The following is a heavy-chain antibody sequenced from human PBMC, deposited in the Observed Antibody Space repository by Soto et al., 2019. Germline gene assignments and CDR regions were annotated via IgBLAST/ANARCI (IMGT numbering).Heavy chain of an antibody. CDR2: IYKSGRT. V-gene: IGHV4-30-4*01. CDR1: GDSIGSGDYY. D-gene: IGHD6-6*01. J-gene: IGHJ5*02. CDR3: ARSLSSSSGYFDP. Sequence: QVHLQESGPGLLKPSQSLSLTCAVSGDSIGSGDYYWTWIRQSPGKGLEYIGYIYKSGRTYYNPSLKSRPVISFDTSKNQVFLRLTSLTAADTAMYFCARSLSSSSGYFDPWGQGTLVTVSS.